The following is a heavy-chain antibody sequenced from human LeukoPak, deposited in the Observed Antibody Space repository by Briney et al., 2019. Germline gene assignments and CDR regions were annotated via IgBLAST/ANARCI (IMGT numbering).Heavy chain of an antibody. V-gene: IGHV3-30*18. CDR1: GFTFSSYG. J-gene: IGHJ6*02. Sequence: GGSLRLSCAASGFTFSSYGMHWVRQAPGKGLEWVAVISYDGSNKYYADSVKSRFTISRDNSKNTLYLQMNSLRAEDTAVYYCAKDLFYVDTVDGYGMDVWGQGTTVTVSS. CDR2: ISYDGSNK. CDR3: AKDLFYVDTVDGYGMDV. D-gene: IGHD5-12*01.